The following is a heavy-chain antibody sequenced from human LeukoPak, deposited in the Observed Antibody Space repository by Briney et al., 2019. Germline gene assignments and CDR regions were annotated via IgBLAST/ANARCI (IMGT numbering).Heavy chain of an antibody. D-gene: IGHD3-3*01. CDR3: ARGVPYASWSGPHYSDY. CDR1: GFTFSSSA. J-gene: IGHJ4*02. V-gene: IGHV3-23*05. CDR2: INGSGSFT. Sequence: GGSLRLSCAASGFTFSSSAMSWVRQDPGKGLQWVSIINGSGSFTSYADSVKGRLTISRDNSKNTLYLQMNSLRAEDTAVYYCARGVPYASWSGPHYSDYWGQGTLVTVSS.